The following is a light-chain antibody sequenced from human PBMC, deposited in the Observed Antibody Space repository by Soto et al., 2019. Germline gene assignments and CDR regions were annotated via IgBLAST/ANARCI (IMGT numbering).Light chain of an antibody. CDR3: QQSYTTPLT. Sequence: DIPMTQSPSSLSASVGDRVIITCRASQSISSYLNWYQQKPGKAPKLLIYAASSVQSGVPSMFSGSGSGADFTLTISSLQPEDFATYYCQQSYTTPLTFGGGTKVEIK. CDR2: AAS. CDR1: QSISSY. J-gene: IGKJ4*01. V-gene: IGKV1-39*01.